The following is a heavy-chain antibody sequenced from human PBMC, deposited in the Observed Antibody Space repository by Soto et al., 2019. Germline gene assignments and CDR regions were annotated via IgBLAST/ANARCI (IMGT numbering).Heavy chain of an antibody. CDR3: ARVREGVGYYYDSRGYHPY. D-gene: IGHD3-22*01. CDR1: GYTFTSYG. J-gene: IGHJ4*02. Sequence: ASVKVSCKASGYTFTSYGISWVRQAPGQGLEWMGWISAYNGNTNYAQKLQGRVTMTTDTSTSTAYMELRSLRSDDTAVYYCARVREGVGYYYDSRGYHPYWGQGTLVTVSS. CDR2: ISAYNGNT. V-gene: IGHV1-18*01.